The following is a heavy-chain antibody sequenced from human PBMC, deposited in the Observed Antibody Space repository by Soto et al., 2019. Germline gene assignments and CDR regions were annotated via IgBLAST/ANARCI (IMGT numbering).Heavy chain of an antibody. CDR2: VSYDGSKQ. CDR1: GFTFSNYA. J-gene: IGHJ4*02. D-gene: IGHD3-22*01. V-gene: IGHV3-30-3*01. CDR3: ARDRVYYYDNSGYYNFDY. Sequence: QVHLVESGGGVVQPGRSLRVSCAASGFTFSNYAMHWVRQAPGKGLEWVAVVSYDGSKQFYADSVEGRFTISRDSSKSTLYLHMDNLTDEDTAVYYCARDRVYYYDNSGYYNFDYWGQGTLVTVSS.